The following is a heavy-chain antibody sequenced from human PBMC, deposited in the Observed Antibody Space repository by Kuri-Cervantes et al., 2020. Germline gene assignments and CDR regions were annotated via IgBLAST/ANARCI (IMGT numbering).Heavy chain of an antibody. CDR2: ISGSGGST. D-gene: IGHD3-9*01. J-gene: IGHJ4*02. CDR3: AKGERYYDILTGYYPTPTFDY. Sequence: GESLKISCAASGFTFSSYAMSWVRQAPGKGLEWVSAISGSGGSTYYADSMKGRFTISRDNSKNTLYLQMNSLRAEDTAVYYCAKGERYYDILTGYYPTPTFDYWGQGTLVTVSS. V-gene: IGHV3-23*01. CDR1: GFTFSSYA.